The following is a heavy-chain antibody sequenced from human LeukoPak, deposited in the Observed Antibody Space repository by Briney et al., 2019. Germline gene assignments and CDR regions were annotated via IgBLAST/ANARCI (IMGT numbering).Heavy chain of an antibody. CDR1: GGTFSSYA. Sequence: GASVKVSCKSSGGTFSSYAISWVRQAPGQGLEWMGWISAYNGNTNYAQKLQGRVTMTTDTSTSTAYMELRSLRSDDTAVYYCARELYYDSSGFHYYYYGMDVWGQGTTVTVSS. CDR2: ISAYNGNT. J-gene: IGHJ6*02. V-gene: IGHV1-18*01. CDR3: ARELYYDSSGFHYYYYGMDV. D-gene: IGHD3-22*01.